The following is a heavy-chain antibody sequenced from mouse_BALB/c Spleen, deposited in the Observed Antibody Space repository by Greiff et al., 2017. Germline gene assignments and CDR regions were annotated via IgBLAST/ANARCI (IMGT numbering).Heavy chain of an antibody. D-gene: IGHD2-3*01. CDR1: GDSITSGY. J-gene: IGHJ4*01. CDR3: ARFDGYYDNYAMDY. Sequence: VQLQQSGPSLVKPSQTLSLTCSVTGDSITSGYWNWIRKFPGNKLEYMGYISYSGSTYYNPSLKSRISITRDTSKNQYYLQLNSVTTEDTATYYCARFDGYYDNYAMDYWGQGTSVTVSS. V-gene: IGHV3-8*02. CDR2: ISYSGST.